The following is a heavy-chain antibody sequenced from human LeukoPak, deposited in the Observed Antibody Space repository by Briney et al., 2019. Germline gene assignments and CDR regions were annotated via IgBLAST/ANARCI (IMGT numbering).Heavy chain of an antibody. CDR3: VGALGH. CDR1: GFTFSDYW. CDR2: IKPDGSDK. D-gene: IGHD3-10*01. Sequence: GGSLRLSCAASGFTFSDYWMHWVRQAPGNGLEWVANIKPDGSDKYYADSVKGRFTISRDNAENSLYLQMSSLRVGDTAVYYCVGALGHWGQGTMVTVSS. J-gene: IGHJ3*01. V-gene: IGHV3-7*01.